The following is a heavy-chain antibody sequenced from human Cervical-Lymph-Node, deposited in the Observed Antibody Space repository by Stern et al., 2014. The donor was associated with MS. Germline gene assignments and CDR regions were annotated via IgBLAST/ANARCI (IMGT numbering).Heavy chain of an antibody. CDR2: INSDGGST. J-gene: IGHJ4*02. V-gene: IGHV3-74*02. CDR1: GFTLGSYW. D-gene: IGHD6-13*01. Sequence: EVQLVESGGGLVQPGGSLRLSCAASGFTLGSYWMHWVRQTPGKGLVWVSRINSDGGSTSYEDSVKGRFTISRDNAKNTLYLQMNSLRAEDTAVYYCARGQGGYSSSWHDYWGQGTLVTVSS. CDR3: ARGQGGYSSSWHDY.